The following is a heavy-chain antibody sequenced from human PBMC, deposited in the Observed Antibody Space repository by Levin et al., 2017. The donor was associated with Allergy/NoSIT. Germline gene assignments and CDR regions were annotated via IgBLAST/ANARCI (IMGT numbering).Heavy chain of an antibody. J-gene: IGHJ3*02. CDR2: IKQDGSEK. CDR1: GFTFSSYW. Sequence: GESLKISCAASGFTFSSYWMSWVRQAPGKGLEWVANIKQDGSEKYYVDSVKGRFTISRDNAKNSLYLQMNSLRAEDTAVYYCARGLTGDGDAFDIWGQGTMVTVSS. CDR3: ARGLTGDGDAFDI. V-gene: IGHV3-7*01. D-gene: IGHD7-27*01.